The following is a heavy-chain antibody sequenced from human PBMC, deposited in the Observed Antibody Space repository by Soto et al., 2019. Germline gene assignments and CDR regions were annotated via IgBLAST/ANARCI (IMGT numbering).Heavy chain of an antibody. CDR3: AMYYYDNSGYRPKVRSGDAFDI. D-gene: IGHD3-22*01. CDR2: IYPGDSDT. Sequence: GESLKNSCKGSGYSFTSYWIGWVRQMPGKVLEWMGIIYPGDSDTRYSPSFQGQVTISADKSISTAYLQWSSLKASDTAMYYCAMYYYDNSGYRPKVRSGDAFDIWGQGXMVTV. J-gene: IGHJ3*02. CDR1: GYSFTSYW. V-gene: IGHV5-51*01.